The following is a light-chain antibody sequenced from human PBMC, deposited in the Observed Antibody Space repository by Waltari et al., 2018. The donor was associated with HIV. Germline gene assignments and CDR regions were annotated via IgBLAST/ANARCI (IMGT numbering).Light chain of an antibody. CDR2: DVS. J-gene: IGLJ1*01. CDR1: SSDVGGYNY. Sequence: QSITISYTGTSSDVGGYNYVSWYQQHPGKAPKLMIYDVSNRPSGVSNRFSGSKSGNTASLTISGLQAEDEADYYCSSYTSSNTLPYVFGTGTKVTVL. V-gene: IGLV2-14*03. CDR3: SSYTSSNTLPYV.